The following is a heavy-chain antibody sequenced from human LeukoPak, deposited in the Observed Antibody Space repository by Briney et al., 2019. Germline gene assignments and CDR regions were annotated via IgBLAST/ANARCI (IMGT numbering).Heavy chain of an antibody. CDR2: ISGSGGST. CDR1: GFTFSSYA. D-gene: IGHD3-22*01. CDR3: ATSPYYYDSSGIEDY. J-gene: IGHJ4*02. Sequence: GGSLRLSCAASGFTFSSYAMSWVRQAPGKGLEWVSAISGSGGSTYYADSVKGRFTISRDNSKNTLYLQMNSLRAEDTAVYYCATSPYYYDSSGIEDYWGQGTLVTVSS. V-gene: IGHV3-23*01.